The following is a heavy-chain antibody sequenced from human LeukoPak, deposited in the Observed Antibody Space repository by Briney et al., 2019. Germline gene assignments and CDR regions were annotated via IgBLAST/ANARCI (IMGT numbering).Heavy chain of an antibody. Sequence: GGSLRLSCAASGFTFSSYAMSWVRQAPGKGLEWVSAISGSGGNTYYADSVKGRFTISRDNSKNTLYLQMNSLRAEDTAVYYCAKDSRYCSGGSCYSVSLDAFDIWGQGTMVTVSS. CDR3: AKDSRYCSGGSCYSVSLDAFDI. D-gene: IGHD2-15*01. CDR1: GFTFSSYA. CDR2: ISGSGGNT. V-gene: IGHV3-23*01. J-gene: IGHJ3*02.